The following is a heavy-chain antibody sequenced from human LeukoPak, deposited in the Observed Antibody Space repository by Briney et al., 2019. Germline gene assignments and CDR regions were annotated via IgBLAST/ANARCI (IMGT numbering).Heavy chain of an antibody. Sequence: PSETLSLTCTVSGGSISSSSYYWGWIRQPPGKGLEWIGSIYYTGTTNYNLSLKSRVTISLDTSKKQFSLKLNSVTAADTAVYYCARHLIRLRWSSGWYYFDYWGQGTLVTVSS. CDR3: ARHLIRLRWSSGWYYFDY. V-gene: IGHV4-39*01. CDR1: GGSISSSSYY. CDR2: IYYTGTT. J-gene: IGHJ4*02. D-gene: IGHD6-19*01.